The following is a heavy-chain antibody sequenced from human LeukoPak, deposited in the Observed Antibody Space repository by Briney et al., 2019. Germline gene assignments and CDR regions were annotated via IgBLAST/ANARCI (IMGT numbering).Heavy chain of an antibody. CDR2: IRSETDGATT. J-gene: IGHJ4*02. V-gene: IGHV3-15*01. Sequence: GGSLRLSCVASGFSFSYAWMSWVRQAPGKELQWVGHIRSETDGATTDYAAAVQGRFTISRDDSKKMLYLEMNSLKTEDTAVYYCTTDLNQRLKWFGNPLDHWGQGTRVTVSS. D-gene: IGHD3-10*01. CDR3: TTDLNQRLKWFGNPLDH. CDR1: GFSFSYAW.